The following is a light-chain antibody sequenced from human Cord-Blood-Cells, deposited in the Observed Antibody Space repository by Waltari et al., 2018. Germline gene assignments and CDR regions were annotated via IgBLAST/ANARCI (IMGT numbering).Light chain of an antibody. V-gene: IGLV2-11*01. CDR3: CSYAGSSYVV. CDR2: DVS. Sequence: QSALTQPRSVSGSPGQSVTISCTGTSSDVGGYNYLSWYQQHPGKAPKLMIYDVSKRPSGVPDRFSGSKSGNTASLTISGLQAEDEADYYCCSYAGSSYVVFGGGTKLTVL. CDR1: SSDVGGYNY. J-gene: IGLJ2*01.